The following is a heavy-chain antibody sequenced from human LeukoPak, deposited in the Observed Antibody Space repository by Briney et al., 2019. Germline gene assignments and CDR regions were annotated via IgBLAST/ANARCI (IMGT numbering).Heavy chain of an antibody. CDR1: GGSISSTTYY. V-gene: IGHV4-39*01. J-gene: IGHJ4*02. CDR2: IYYSGNT. CDR3: ARHHGISVLYYFDY. D-gene: IGHD2-15*01. Sequence: SETLSLTCIVSGGSISSTTYYWGWIRQPPGKRLEWIGSIYYSGNTYYNPSLKSRVTISIDTSKNQFSLNLNSVTAADTAVYYCARHHGISVLYYFDYWGQGTLVTVSS.